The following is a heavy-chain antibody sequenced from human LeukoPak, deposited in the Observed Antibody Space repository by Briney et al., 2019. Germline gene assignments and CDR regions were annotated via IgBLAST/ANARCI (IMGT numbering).Heavy chain of an antibody. CDR2: ISGNGRGT. CDR3: AKDGNCLRSNGDLIPIDS. Sequence: PGGSLRLSCAASGFTFSRNAMNWVRQAPGKGPERVAAISGNGRGTYYADSVKGRFNISRDNSRNTLYLQMNSLRIEDTAFYYFAKDGNCLRSNGDLIPIDSWGQGTLVTVSS. J-gene: IGHJ4*02. CDR1: GFTFSRNA. D-gene: IGHD2-21*01. V-gene: IGHV3-23*01.